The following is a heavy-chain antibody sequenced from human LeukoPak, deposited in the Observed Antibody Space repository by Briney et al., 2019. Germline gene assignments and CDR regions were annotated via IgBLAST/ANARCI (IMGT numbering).Heavy chain of an antibody. CDR1: GFTFSRYA. J-gene: IGHJ5*02. V-gene: IGHV3-23*01. Sequence: QPGGSLRLSCAASGFTFSRYAMSWVRQAPGKGLEWVSAISGSGGSTYYADSVKGRFTISRDNSKNTLYLQMNSLRAEDTAVYYCAKTGLIAAAGTWWFDPWGQGTLVTVSS. CDR2: ISGSGGST. CDR3: AKTGLIAAAGTWWFDP. D-gene: IGHD6-13*01.